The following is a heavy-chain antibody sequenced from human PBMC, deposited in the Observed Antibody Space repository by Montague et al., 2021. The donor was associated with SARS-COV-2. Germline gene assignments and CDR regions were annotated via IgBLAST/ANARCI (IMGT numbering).Heavy chain of an antibody. J-gene: IGHJ3*01. CDR2: IYSGDTA. V-gene: IGHV3-53*01. D-gene: IGHD5-18*01. CDR3: ATFYVDTVSVTNAFDL. CDR1: GLSVSSKY. Sequence: SRRLSCAASGLSVSSKYMTWVRQPPGKGLEWVSTIYSGDTAYYADSVQGRFTISRDHSKNTVFLQMNSLRAEDTALYYCATFYVDTVSVTNAFDLWGQGTLVPVSS.